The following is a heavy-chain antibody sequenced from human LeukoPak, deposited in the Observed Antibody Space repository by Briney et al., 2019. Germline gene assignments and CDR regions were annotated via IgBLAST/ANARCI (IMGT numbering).Heavy chain of an antibody. CDR1: GYTLTELS. D-gene: IGHD3-22*01. CDR3: ATDHYDSSGYYPFDY. V-gene: IGHV1-24*01. Sequence: ASVKVSCTVSGYTLTELSMHWVRQAPGKGLEWMGGFDPEDGETIYAQKFQGRVTMTEDTSTDTAYMELSSLRSEDTAVYYCATDHYDSSGYYPFDYWGQGTLVTVSS. CDR2: FDPEDGET. J-gene: IGHJ4*02.